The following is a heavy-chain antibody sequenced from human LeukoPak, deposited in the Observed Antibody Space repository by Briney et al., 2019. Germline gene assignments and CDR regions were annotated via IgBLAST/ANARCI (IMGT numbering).Heavy chain of an antibody. CDR1: GYTFTSYG. CDR3: ARVLVGGSGFNCFDP. J-gene: IGHJ5*02. Sequence: ASVKVSCKASGYTFTSYGITWVRQAPGQGLEWMGWIGANNGNTNYAQMLQGRVTMTTDTSTSTVYMELRSLRSDDTAVYYRARVLVGGSGFNCFDPWGQGTLVTVSS. D-gene: IGHD3-10*01. V-gene: IGHV1-18*01. CDR2: IGANNGNT.